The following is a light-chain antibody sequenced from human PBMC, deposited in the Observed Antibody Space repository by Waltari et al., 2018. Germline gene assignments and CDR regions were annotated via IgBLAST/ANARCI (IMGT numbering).Light chain of an antibody. V-gene: IGKV3-11*01. Sequence: ERATLSCRASQSVGRSLAWYQQKPGQPPRLLIYNASNRASGIPDRFSGSGSGADFSLTISRLEPEDFAVYYCQMYVRLPVTFGQGTKVEVK. CDR2: NAS. CDR1: QSVGRS. CDR3: QMYVRLPVT. J-gene: IGKJ1*01.